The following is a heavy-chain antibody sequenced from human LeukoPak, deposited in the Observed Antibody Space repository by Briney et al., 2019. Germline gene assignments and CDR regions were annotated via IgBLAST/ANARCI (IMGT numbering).Heavy chain of an antibody. J-gene: IGHJ4*02. CDR3: ARTLSRWDPFDY. CDR2: IYYTGST. Sequence: KPSETLSLTCTISGGSISSYFWSWIRQPPGKGVEWIGYIYYTGSTNYNPSLKSRVIISLDTSKNQFSLKLSSVTAADTAVYYCARTLSRWDPFDYWGQGTLVTVSS. V-gene: IGHV4-59*01. D-gene: IGHD1-26*01. CDR1: GGSISSYF.